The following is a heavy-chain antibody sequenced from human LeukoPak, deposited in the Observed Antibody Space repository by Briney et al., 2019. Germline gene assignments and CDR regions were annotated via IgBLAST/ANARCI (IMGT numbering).Heavy chain of an antibody. V-gene: IGHV4-59*01. Sequence: SETLSLTCTVSGGSISSYYWSWIRQPPGKGLEWVGYIYYSGSTNYNPSLKSRVNISVDTSKNQFSLKLSSVTAADTAVYYCARDRLLDYGSGSYYGWFDPWGQGTLVTVSS. CDR2: IYYSGST. D-gene: IGHD3-10*01. CDR1: GGSISSYY. J-gene: IGHJ5*02. CDR3: ARDRLLDYGSGSYYGWFDP.